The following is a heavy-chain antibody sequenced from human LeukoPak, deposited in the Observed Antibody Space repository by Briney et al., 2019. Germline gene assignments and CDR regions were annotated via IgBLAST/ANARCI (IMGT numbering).Heavy chain of an antibody. Sequence: AGGSLRLSCAASGFTFSSYSMNWVRQAPGKGLEWVSSISSSSSYIYYADPVKGRFTISRDNAKNSLYLQMNSLRAEDTAVYYCARDKASVWRPFDYWGQGTLVTVSS. D-gene: IGHD3-16*01. CDR1: GFTFSSYS. V-gene: IGHV3-21*01. CDR2: ISSSSSYI. CDR3: ARDKASVWRPFDY. J-gene: IGHJ4*02.